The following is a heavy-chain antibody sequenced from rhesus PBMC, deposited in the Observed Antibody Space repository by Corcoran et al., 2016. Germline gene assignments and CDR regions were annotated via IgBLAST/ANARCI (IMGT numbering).Heavy chain of an antibody. V-gene: IGHV4-173*01. J-gene: IGHJ3*01. CDR2: ITGSGAYT. CDR3: ARGEYSSGGDDAFDF. D-gene: IGHD6-31*01. Sequence: QVQLQESGPGLVKPSETLSLTCAVSGGSISINYWSWIRQPPGKGLAWIGRITGSGAYTNNHPYIQSRVTITRYTCKNQFSLKLSCVTAADTAVYYCARGEYSSGGDDAFDFWGQGLRVTVSS. CDR1: GGSISINY.